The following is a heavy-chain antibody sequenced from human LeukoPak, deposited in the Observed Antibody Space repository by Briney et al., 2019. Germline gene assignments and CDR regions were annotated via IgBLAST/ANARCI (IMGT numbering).Heavy chain of an antibody. J-gene: IGHJ2*01. D-gene: IGHD3-10*01. CDR1: GFTFDDYA. V-gene: IGHV3-9*01. Sequence: GGSLRLSCAASGFTFDDYAMHWVRQAPGKGLEWVSGISWNSGSIGYADSVKGRFTISRDNAKNSLYLQMNSLRAEDTAVYYCARDGLRGFDLWGRGTLVTVSS. CDR2: ISWNSGSI. CDR3: ARDGLRGFDL.